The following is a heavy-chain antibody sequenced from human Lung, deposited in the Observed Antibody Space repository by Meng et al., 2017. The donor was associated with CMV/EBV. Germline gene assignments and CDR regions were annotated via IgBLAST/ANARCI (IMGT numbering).Heavy chain of an antibody. CDR2: IYYSGST. CDR1: GGSISSSSYY. V-gene: IGHV4-39*07. J-gene: IGHJ5*02. D-gene: IGHD3-22*01. Sequence: GSLRLSCIVSGGSISSSSYYWGWIRQPPGKGLEWIGSIYYSGSTYYNPSLKSRVTISVDTSKNQFSLKLSSVTAADTAVYYCARGAYYDSSGYDDWFDPWGQGTLVTVSS. CDR3: ARGAYYDSSGYDDWFDP.